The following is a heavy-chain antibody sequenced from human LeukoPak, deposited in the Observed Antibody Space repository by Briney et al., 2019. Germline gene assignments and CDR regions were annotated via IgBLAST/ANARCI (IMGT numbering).Heavy chain of an antibody. Sequence: PGGSLRLSCAASGFTFNNYGMLWVRQAPGKGLEWVAVTSYDGSDKHHADPVKGRFTISRDNSKNTLYLQMNSLRAEDTAVYYCAKDLHRNIVVVVAATPFDYWGRGTLVTVSS. CDR1: GFTFNNYG. CDR3: AKDLHRNIVVVVAATPFDY. CDR2: TSYDGSDK. J-gene: IGHJ4*02. V-gene: IGHV3-30*18. D-gene: IGHD2-15*01.